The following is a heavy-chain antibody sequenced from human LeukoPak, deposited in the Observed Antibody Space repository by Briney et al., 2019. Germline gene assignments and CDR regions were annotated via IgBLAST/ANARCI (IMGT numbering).Heavy chain of an antibody. V-gene: IGHV3-21*01. J-gene: IGHJ4*02. CDR1: GFTFSSYS. CDR3: ARAPFPFGGSPYYFDY. Sequence: PGGSLRLSCAASGFTFSSYSMNWVRQAPGKGLEWVASISSSSSYIYYADSVKGRFTISRDNAKNSLYLQMNSLRADDPAVYYCARAPFPFGGSPYYFDYCGQGTLATVSS. CDR2: ISSSSSYI. D-gene: IGHD3-10*01.